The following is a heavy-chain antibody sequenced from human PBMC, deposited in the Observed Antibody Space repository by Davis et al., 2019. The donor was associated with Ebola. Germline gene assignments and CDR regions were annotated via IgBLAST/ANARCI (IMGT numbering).Heavy chain of an antibody. CDR2: ISWNSGSI. V-gene: IGHV3-9*01. CDR3: AKDQAGDRGSSWYPLDY. J-gene: IGHJ4*02. CDR1: GFTFSNAW. Sequence: GGSLRLSCAASGFTFSNAWMSWVRQAPGKGLEWVSGISWNSGSIGYADSVKGRFTISRDNAKNSLYLQMNSLRAEDTALYYCAKDQAGDRGSSWYPLDYWGQGTLVTVSS. D-gene: IGHD6-13*01.